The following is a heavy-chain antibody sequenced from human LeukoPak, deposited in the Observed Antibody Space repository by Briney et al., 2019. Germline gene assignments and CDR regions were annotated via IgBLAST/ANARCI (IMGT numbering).Heavy chain of an antibody. CDR2: IIPIFGTA. CDR3: ARGPGIAARPDWFDP. J-gene: IGHJ5*02. V-gene: IGHV1-69*13. CDR1: GGTFSSYA. D-gene: IGHD6-6*01. Sequence: SVKLSCKASGGTFSSYAISWVRQAPGQGLEWMGGIIPIFGTANYAQKFQGRVTITADESTSTAYMELSSLRSEDTAVYYCARGPGIAARPDWFDPWGQGTLVTVSS.